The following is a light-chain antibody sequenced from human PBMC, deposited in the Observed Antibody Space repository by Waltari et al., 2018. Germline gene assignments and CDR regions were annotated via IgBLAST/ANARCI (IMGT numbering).Light chain of an antibody. J-gene: IGKJ3*01. Sequence: DIQMTQSPSPVSASVGERVNITCRASQDIGNRLAWYQQKPGKAPNLLIYGTSSLQTGVPSRFSGSGSGTEFTLTIGSLQPEDCRTYYYQQGNSVPITFGPGTKVEI. V-gene: IGKV1-12*01. CDR3: QQGNSVPIT. CDR1: QDIGNR. CDR2: GTS.